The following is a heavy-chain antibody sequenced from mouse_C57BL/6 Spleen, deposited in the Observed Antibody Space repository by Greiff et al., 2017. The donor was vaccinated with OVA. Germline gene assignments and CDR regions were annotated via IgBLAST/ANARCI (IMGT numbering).Heavy chain of an antibody. CDR2: IRNKANGYTT. CDR1: GFTFTDYY. D-gene: IGHD1-1*01. CDR3: ARPCGSSYWYFDV. V-gene: IGHV7-3*01. Sequence: EVHLVESGGGLVQPGGSLSLSCAASGFTFTDYYMSWVRQPPGKALEWLGFIRNKANGYTTEYSASVKGRFTISRDNSQSILYLQMNALRAEDSAAYYCARPCGSSYWYFDVWGTGTTVTVSS. J-gene: IGHJ1*03.